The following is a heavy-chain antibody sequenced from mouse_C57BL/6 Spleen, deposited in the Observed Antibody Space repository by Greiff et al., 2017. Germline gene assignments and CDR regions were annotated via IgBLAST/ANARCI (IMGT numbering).Heavy chain of an antibody. D-gene: IGHD2-3*01. V-gene: IGHV1-7*01. CDR1: GYTFTSYW. J-gene: IGHJ2*01. Sequence: QVQLKESGAELANPGASVQLSCKASGYTFTSYWMHWVKQRPGQGLEWIGYINPSSGYTKYNQKFKDKATLTADKSSSTAYMQLSSLTYEDSAVYYCARRSDGYYGGYFDYWGQGTTLTVSS. CDR3: ARRSDGYYGGYFDY. CDR2: INPSSGYT.